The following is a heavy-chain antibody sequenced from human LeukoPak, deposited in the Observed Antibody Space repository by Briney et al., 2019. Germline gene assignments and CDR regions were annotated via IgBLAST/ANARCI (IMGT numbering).Heavy chain of an antibody. CDR1: GGPISSSSYY. CDR3: ARDRRLDTRYYFDY. J-gene: IGHJ4*02. Sequence: SETLSLTCTVSGGPISSSSYYWGWIRQPPGKGLEWIGSIYYSGSTYYNPSLKSRVTISVDTSKNQFSLKLSSVTAADTAVYYCARDRRLDTRYYFDYWGQGTLVTVSS. D-gene: IGHD6-19*01. CDR2: IYYSGST. V-gene: IGHV4-39*07.